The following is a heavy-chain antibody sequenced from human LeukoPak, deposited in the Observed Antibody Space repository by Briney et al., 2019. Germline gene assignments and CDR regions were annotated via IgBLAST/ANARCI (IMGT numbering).Heavy chain of an antibody. CDR1: GGTFSRFT. Sequence: ASVKVSCKASGGTFSRFTISRVRQAPGQGFEWMGGITPIFGTANFAQKFQGRVSITADESTSTAFMELSSLRSEDTAVYYCAREWGLESSGYYYAYWGQGTLVTVSS. CDR2: ITPIFGTA. J-gene: IGHJ4*02. CDR3: AREWGLESSGYYYAY. V-gene: IGHV1-69*13. D-gene: IGHD3-22*01.